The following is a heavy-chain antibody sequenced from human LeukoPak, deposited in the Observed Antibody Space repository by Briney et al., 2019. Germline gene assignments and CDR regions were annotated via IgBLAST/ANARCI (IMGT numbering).Heavy chain of an antibody. J-gene: IGHJ6*03. D-gene: IGHD6-6*01. CDR3: ARRSSSSVGYYYYYMDV. V-gene: IGHV4-59*01. CDR2: IYYSGST. Sequence: SETLSLTCTVSGGSISSYYWSWIRQPPGKGLEWIGYIYYSGSTNYNPSLKSRVTISVDTSKNQFSLKLSSVTAADTAVYYCARRSSSSVGYYYYYMDVWGKGTTVTVSS. CDR1: GGSISSYY.